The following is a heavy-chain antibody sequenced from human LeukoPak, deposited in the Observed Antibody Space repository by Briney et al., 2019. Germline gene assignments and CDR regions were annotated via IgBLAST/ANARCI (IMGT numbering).Heavy chain of an antibody. CDR3: ARDCATRIQLWNDYGMDV. D-gene: IGHD5-18*01. V-gene: IGHV3-7*05. Sequence: PGGSLRPTFAASGFTFSSYWMSWVRQAPGKGLEWVANIKQDGSEKYYVDSVKGRFTISRDNAKNSLYLQMNSLRAEDTAVYYCARDCATRIQLWNDYGMDVWGQGTAVTVSS. CDR1: GFTFSSYW. J-gene: IGHJ6*02. CDR2: IKQDGSEK.